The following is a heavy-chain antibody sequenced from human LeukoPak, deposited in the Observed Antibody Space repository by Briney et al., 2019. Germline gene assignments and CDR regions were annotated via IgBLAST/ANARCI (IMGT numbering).Heavy chain of an antibody. J-gene: IGHJ4*02. CDR2: ISYVGSDK. V-gene: IGHV3-30*18. Sequence: GGSLRLSCAASGFTFRNSGMHWVRQAPGKGLEWVAVISYVGSDKYYTDSVRGRFTISRDNSKTTLYLQMNSLRTEDTAVYYCAKGGEMGTIRGYFDYLGQGTLVTVSS. CDR3: AKGGEMGTIRGYFDY. CDR1: GFTFRNSG. D-gene: IGHD5-24*01.